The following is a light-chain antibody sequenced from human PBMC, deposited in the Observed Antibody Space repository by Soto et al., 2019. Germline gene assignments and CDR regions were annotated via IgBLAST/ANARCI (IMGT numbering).Light chain of an antibody. J-gene: IGKJ5*01. Sequence: EIVLTQSPGTLSLSPGERATLSCGASHSVSSSYLAWYQQKPGQAPRLLIYGASSRATGIPDRFSGSGSGKDFTLTISRLEPEDFAVYYCQQYGSSPPITFGQGTRLEIK. CDR3: QQYGSSPPIT. CDR1: HSVSSSY. CDR2: GAS. V-gene: IGKV3-20*01.